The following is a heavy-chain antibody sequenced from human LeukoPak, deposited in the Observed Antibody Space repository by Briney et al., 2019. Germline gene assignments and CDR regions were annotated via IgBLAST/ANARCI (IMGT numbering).Heavy chain of an antibody. CDR1: GFTFDDYA. V-gene: IGHV3-9*01. J-gene: IGHJ6*02. D-gene: IGHD2-2*01. CDR3: AKSIGSTSCYFGMDV. CDR2: ISWNSGSI. Sequence: GGSLRLSCAASGFTFDDYAMHWVRQAPGKGLEWVSGISWNSGSIGYADSVKGRFTISRDNAKNSLYLQMNSLRAEDTALYYCAKSIGSTSCYFGMDVWGQGTTVTVSS.